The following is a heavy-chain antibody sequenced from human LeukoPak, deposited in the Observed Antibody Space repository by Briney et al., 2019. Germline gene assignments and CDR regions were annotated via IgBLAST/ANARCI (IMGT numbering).Heavy chain of an antibody. D-gene: IGHD3/OR15-3a*01. J-gene: IGHJ4*02. Sequence: GGSLRLSCAASGFVFSTYWMTWVRQAPGKGLEGVANINLDGTEEHYVDSFLKGRFTISRDNAKNSLYLQMNDLRVEDTAVYYCASGRHDFLYWGQGTLVTVSS. CDR2: INLDGTEE. CDR3: ASGRHDFLY. CDR1: GFVFSTYW. V-gene: IGHV3-7*01.